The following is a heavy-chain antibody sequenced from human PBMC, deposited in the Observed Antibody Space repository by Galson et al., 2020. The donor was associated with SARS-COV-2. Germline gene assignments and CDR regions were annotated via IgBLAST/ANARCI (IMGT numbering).Heavy chain of an antibody. Sequence: SETLSLTCAVSGVSISTTNYWSWIRQAPGKWLEWIGSVYPSGSTYYNPSLKSRVTISLYTSKNEFSLMLTSATAADTALYYCARQGVTMKFLLTVPGWFFDLWGRGTLVTVSS. D-gene: IGHD2-21*02. CDR2: VYPSGST. CDR3: ARQGVTMKFLLTVPGWFFDL. V-gene: IGHV4-38-2*01. CDR1: GVSISTTNY. J-gene: IGHJ2*01.